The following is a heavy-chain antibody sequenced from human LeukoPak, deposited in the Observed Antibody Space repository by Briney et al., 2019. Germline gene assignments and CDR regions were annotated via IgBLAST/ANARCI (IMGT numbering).Heavy chain of an antibody. D-gene: IGHD3-22*01. CDR1: GFTFSSYA. V-gene: IGHV3-23*01. J-gene: IGHJ4*02. CDR2: ISGSGGST. Sequence: GGSLRLSCAASGFTFSSYAMSWVRQAPGKGLERVSGISGSGGSTHYADSVKGRFTISRDNSKNTLYVQMNSLRVDDTGVYYCAKWAADYYDSSGYVDFWGQGTLVTVSS. CDR3: AKWAADYYDSSGYVDF.